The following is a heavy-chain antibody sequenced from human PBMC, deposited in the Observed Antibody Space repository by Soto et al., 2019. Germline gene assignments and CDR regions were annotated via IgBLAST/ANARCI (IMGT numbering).Heavy chain of an antibody. CDR2: IYHSGST. CDR1: GYSISSGYY. V-gene: IGHV4-38-2*02. D-gene: IGHD3-9*01. Sequence: SETLSLTCAVSGYSISSGYYWGWIRQPPGKGLEWIGSIYHSGSTYYNPSLKSRVTISVDTSKNQFSLKLSSVTAADTAVYYCARDWSPEYDILTGYSNYFDYWGQGTLVTVSS. CDR3: ARDWSPEYDILTGYSNYFDY. J-gene: IGHJ4*02.